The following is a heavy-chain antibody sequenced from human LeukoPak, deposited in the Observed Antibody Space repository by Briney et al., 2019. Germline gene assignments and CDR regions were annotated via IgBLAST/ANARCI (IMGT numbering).Heavy chain of an antibody. CDR2: IDAGNGDT. CDR1: GYTFSDYA. D-gene: IGHD3-22*01. CDR3: ARDYYDSSGAISFDY. J-gene: IGHJ4*02. Sequence: ASVKVSCKASGYTFSDYAMHWVRQAPGQRFEWMGWIDAGNGDTRYSQKFQGRVTISRDTSASTAYMELSSLRSEDMAVYYCARDYYDSSGAISFDYWGQGTLVTVSS. V-gene: IGHV1-3*01.